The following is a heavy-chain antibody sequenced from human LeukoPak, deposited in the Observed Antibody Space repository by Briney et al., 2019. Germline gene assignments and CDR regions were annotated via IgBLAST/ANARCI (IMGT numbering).Heavy chain of an antibody. Sequence: ASVKVSCKASGYTFTGYYMHWVRQAPGQGLEWMGWINPNSGGTNYAQKFQGRVTMTRDTSISTAYMELSSLRSDDTAVYYCARDPDDFWSGYYFDFWGQGTLVTVSS. J-gene: IGHJ4*02. CDR2: INPNSGGT. D-gene: IGHD3-3*01. CDR3: ARDPDDFWSGYYFDF. CDR1: GYTFTGYY. V-gene: IGHV1-2*02.